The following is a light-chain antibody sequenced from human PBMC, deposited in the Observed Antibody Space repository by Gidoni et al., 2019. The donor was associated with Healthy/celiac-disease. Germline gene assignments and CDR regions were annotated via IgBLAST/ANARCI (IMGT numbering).Light chain of an antibody. CDR2: AAS. V-gene: IGKV1-8*01. J-gene: IGKJ1*01. CDR3: QQYYSYPLT. CDR1: QGISSY. Sequence: AIRMTQSPSSFSASTGDRVTITCRASQGISSYLAWYQQKPGKAPKLLIYAASTLQSGVPSRFSGSGSGTDFTLTISCLQSEDFATYYCQQYYSYPLTSGQGTKVEIK.